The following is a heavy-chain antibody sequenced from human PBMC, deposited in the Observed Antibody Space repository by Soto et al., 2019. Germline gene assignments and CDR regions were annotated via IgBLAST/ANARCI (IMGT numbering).Heavy chain of an antibody. CDR1: GYSFTSYW. V-gene: IGHV5-10-1*01. CDR3: ARLPMTTVFPRYYYYGMDV. D-gene: IGHD4-4*01. Sequence: PGEPLKISCKGSGYSFTSYWISWVRQMPGKGLEWMGRIDPSDSYTNYSPSFQGHVTISADKSISTAYLQWSSLKASDTAMYYCARLPMTTVFPRYYYYGMDVWGQGPTVTVS. CDR2: IDPSDSYT. J-gene: IGHJ6*02.